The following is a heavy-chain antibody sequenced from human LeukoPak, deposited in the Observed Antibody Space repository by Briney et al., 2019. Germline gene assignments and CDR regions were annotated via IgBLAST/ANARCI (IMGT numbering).Heavy chain of an antibody. Sequence: GGSLRLSCAASGFTFSSYXXXXXRXAPGXGLXXXXGNSGSGYTHYADSVKGRFTISRDTSKNTLYLQMNSLRAEDTAVYYCAKDHGVSGSYRAFNYWGQGTLVTVSS. CDR1: GFTFSSYX. CDR2: NSGSGYT. D-gene: IGHD3-16*02. CDR3: AKDHGVSGSYRAFNY. J-gene: IGHJ4*02. V-gene: IGHV3-23*01.